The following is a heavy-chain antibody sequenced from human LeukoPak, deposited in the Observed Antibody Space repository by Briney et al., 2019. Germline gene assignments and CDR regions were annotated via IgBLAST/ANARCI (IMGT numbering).Heavy chain of an antibody. CDR3: ARAKTGMDSSSWYESSSYFDY. CDR2: IYYSGST. Sequence: TSQTLSLTCTVSGGSISSGGYYWSWIRQHPGKGLEWIGYIYYSGSTYYNPSLKSRVTISVDTSKNQFSLKLSSVTAADTAVYYCARAKTGMDSSSWYESSSYFDYWGQGTLVTVSS. V-gene: IGHV4-31*03. D-gene: IGHD6-13*01. J-gene: IGHJ4*02. CDR1: GGSISSGGYY.